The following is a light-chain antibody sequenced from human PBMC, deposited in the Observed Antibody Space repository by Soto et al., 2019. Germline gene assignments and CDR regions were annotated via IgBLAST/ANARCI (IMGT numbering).Light chain of an antibody. Sequence: QSALTQPASVSGSPGQSITISCTGTSSDVGVSNYVSWYQQHPGKAPKLMIYEVSNRPSGVSNRFSGSKSGSTASLTISGLQAADEADYYCSSYSTGSTHVVFGGGTKLTVL. V-gene: IGLV2-14*01. CDR2: EVS. CDR1: SSDVGVSNY. CDR3: SSYSTGSTHVV. J-gene: IGLJ2*01.